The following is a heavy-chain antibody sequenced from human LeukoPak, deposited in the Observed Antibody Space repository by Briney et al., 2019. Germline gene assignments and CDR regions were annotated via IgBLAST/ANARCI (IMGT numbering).Heavy chain of an antibody. V-gene: IGHV4-34*01. J-gene: IGHJ4*02. Sequence: SETLSLTCAVYGGSFSGYYWSWIRQPPGKGLEWIGGINHSGSTNYNPSLKSRVTISVDTSKNQFSLKLSSVTAADAAVYYCAYDYGDYVGYWGQGTLVTVSS. D-gene: IGHD4-17*01. CDR2: INHSGST. CDR1: GGSFSGYY. CDR3: AYDYGDYVGY.